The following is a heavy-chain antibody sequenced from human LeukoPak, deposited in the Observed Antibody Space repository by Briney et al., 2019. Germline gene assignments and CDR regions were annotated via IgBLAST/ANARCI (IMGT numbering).Heavy chain of an antibody. CDR3: ARARQVRGVIGYYYYGMDV. Sequence: GSSVKVSCKASGGTFCSCAISWVRHAPGQGLEWMGRIIPILGIANYAQKFQGRVTITADKSTSTAYMELSSLRSEDTAVYYCARARQVRGVIGYYYYGMDVWGQGTTVTVSS. D-gene: IGHD3-10*01. CDR1: GGTFCSCA. CDR2: IIPILGIA. J-gene: IGHJ6*02. V-gene: IGHV1-69*04.